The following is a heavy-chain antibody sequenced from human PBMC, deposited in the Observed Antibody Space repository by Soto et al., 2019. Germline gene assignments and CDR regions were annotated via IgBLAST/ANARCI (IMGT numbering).Heavy chain of an antibody. CDR2: ISYDGSNK. J-gene: IGHJ6*02. V-gene: IGHV3-30-3*01. CDR3: ARDRITKIVVVIGGGMDV. D-gene: IGHD3-22*01. CDR1: GFTFSSYA. Sequence: QVQLVESGGGVVQPGRSLRLSCAASGFTFSSYAMHWVRQAPGKGLEWVAVISYDGSNKYYADSVKGRFTISRDNSKNTLYLQMNSLRAEHTAVYYCARDRITKIVVVIGGGMDVWGQGTTVTVSS.